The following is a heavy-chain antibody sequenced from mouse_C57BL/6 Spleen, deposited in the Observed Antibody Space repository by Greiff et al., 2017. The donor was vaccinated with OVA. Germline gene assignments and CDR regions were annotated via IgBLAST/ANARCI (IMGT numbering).Heavy chain of an antibody. J-gene: IGHJ4*01. CDR2: IDPETGGT. CDR1: GYTFTDYE. D-gene: IGHD2-4*01. Sequence: QVQLKQSGAELVRPGASVTLSCKASGYTFTDYEMHWVKQTPVHGLEWIGAIDPETGGTAYNQKFKGKAILTADKSSSTAYMELRSLTSEDSAVYYCTDYDDAMDYWGQGTSVTVSS. CDR3: TDYDDAMDY. V-gene: IGHV1-15*01.